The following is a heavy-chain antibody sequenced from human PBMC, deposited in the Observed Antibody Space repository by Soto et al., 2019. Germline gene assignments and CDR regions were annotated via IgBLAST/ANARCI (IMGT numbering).Heavy chain of an antibody. CDR3: ARGGGYSSGWRDY. D-gene: IGHD6-19*01. Sequence: SETLSLTCTVSGGAVISGSYYLDCIRQPPGNGLEWIGYIYYSGSTNYNPSLKSRVTISVDTSKNQFSLKLSSVTAADTAVYYCARGGGYSSGWRDYWGQGTLVTVSS. CDR1: GGAVISGSYY. V-gene: IGHV4-61*01. J-gene: IGHJ4*02. CDR2: IYYSGST.